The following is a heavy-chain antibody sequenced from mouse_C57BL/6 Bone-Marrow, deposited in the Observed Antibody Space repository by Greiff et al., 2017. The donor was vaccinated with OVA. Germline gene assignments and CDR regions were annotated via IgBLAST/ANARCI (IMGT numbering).Heavy chain of an antibody. CDR3: TPYYYGSSFLDY. J-gene: IGHJ2*01. D-gene: IGHD1-1*01. Sequence: VQLKQSGAELVRPGASVKLSCTASGFNIKDYYMHWVKQRPEQGLEWIGRIDPEDGDTEYAPKFQGKATMTADTSSNTAYLQLSSLTSEDTAVYYCTPYYYGSSFLDYWGQGTTLTVSS. V-gene: IGHV14-1*01. CDR1: GFNIKDYY. CDR2: IDPEDGDT.